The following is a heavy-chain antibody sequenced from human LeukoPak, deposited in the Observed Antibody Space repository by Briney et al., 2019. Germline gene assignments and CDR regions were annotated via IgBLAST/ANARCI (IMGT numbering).Heavy chain of an antibody. D-gene: IGHD5-12*01. V-gene: IGHV4-59*12. Sequence: SETLPLTCTVSGGSISDYYWSWIRQPPGKGLEWIGYIYYSGSAYYNPSLKSRITISVDTSKNQFSLKLSSVTAADTAVYYCARDRSGYDHLDYWGQGTLVTVSS. J-gene: IGHJ4*02. CDR1: GGSISDYY. CDR3: ARDRSGYDHLDY. CDR2: IYYSGSA.